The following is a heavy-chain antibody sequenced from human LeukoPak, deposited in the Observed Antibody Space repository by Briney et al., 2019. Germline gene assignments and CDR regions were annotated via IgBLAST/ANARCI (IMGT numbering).Heavy chain of an antibody. CDR3: ATGGYTTWFDP. CDR2: IRTNGRDT. V-gene: IGHV3-23*01. J-gene: IGHJ5*02. D-gene: IGHD2-15*01. CDR1: GFTFTSYS. Sequence: PGGPLRLSCAASGFTFTSYSMSWVRQSPGKGLEWVSNIRTNGRDTYYADAVKGRFTISRDNSKNTLYLEMNSLRAEDTAVYYCATGGYTTWFDPWGQGTLVTVSS.